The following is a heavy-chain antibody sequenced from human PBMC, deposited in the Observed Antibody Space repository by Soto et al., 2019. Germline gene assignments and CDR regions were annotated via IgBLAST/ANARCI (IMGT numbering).Heavy chain of an antibody. V-gene: IGHV3-23*01. D-gene: IGHD1-1*01. CDR1: GFTFNAYS. CDR2: ISTTGGST. CDR3: ARPDGATYNFRY. Sequence: VQLLESGGRLVQPGGSLRLSCAASGFTFNAYSLSWVRQAPGKGLEWVSAISTTGGSTYYADSVKGRLTISRDNSQNPLSLQMNSLRAEDTAVYYCARPDGATYNFRYWGQGTLVTVSS. J-gene: IGHJ4*02.